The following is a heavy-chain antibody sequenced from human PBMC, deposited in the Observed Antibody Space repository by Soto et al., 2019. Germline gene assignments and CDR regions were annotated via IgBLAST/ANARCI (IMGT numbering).Heavy chain of an antibody. Sequence: PSETLSLTCTVSGGSISIYYWSWIRQPPGKGLEWIGYIYYSGSTNYNPSLKSRVTISVDTSKNHFSLKLTSVTAADTAVYYCARPGGSGWFYFDSWGQGSQVTVSS. J-gene: IGHJ4*02. CDR1: GGSISIYY. V-gene: IGHV4-59*08. CDR2: IYYSGST. D-gene: IGHD6-13*01. CDR3: ARPGGSGWFYFDS.